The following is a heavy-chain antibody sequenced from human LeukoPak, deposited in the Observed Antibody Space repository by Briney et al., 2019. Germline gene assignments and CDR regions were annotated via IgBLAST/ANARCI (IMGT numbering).Heavy chain of an antibody. CDR3: ASGGGLDV. Sequence: GGSLRLSCAASGFTFSSYWMNWARQTPGKGLEWVASINHNGNVNYYVDSVKGRFTISRDNAKNSLYLQMSNLRAEDTAVYFCASGGGLDVWGQGATVTVSS. CDR2: INHNGNVN. CDR1: GFTFSSYW. V-gene: IGHV3-7*03. J-gene: IGHJ6*02. D-gene: IGHD3-10*01.